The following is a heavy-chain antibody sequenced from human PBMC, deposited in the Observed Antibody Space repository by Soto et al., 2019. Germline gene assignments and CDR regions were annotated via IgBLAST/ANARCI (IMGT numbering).Heavy chain of an antibody. Sequence: GGSLRLSCAASGFTFSSYSMNWVRQAPGKGLEWVSSISSSSSYIYYADSVKGRFTISRDNAKNSLYLQMNSLRAEDTAVYYCARAESGWEPLSDYWGQGTLVTVSS. D-gene: IGHD6-19*01. CDR2: ISSSSSYI. V-gene: IGHV3-21*01. J-gene: IGHJ4*02. CDR1: GFTFSSYS. CDR3: ARAESGWEPLSDY.